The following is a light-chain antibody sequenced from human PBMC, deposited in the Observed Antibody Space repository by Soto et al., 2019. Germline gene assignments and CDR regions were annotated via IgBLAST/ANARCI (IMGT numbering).Light chain of an antibody. CDR2: GAS. Sequence: EIVLTQSPCTLSLSPGEGATLSFMASQSVGSIYLAWYQQRPGQAPRLLIYGASNRATGIPVRFSGSGSGTDFTLTISGLEPEDFAVYYCQQYGSSSINFGQGTRLEIK. V-gene: IGKV3-20*01. CDR1: QSVGSIY. J-gene: IGKJ5*01. CDR3: QQYGSSSIN.